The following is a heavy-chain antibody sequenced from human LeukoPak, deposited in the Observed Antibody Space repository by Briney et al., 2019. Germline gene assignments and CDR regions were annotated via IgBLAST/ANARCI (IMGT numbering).Heavy chain of an antibody. CDR2: IYHSGST. D-gene: IGHD1-20*01. V-gene: IGHV4-30-2*01. Sequence: SQTLSLTCTVSGGSISSGGYYWSWIRQPPGKGLEWIGYIYHSGSTNYNPSLKSRVTISVDTSKNQFSLKLSSVTAADTAVYYCARAPGITGTRSNAFDIWGQGTMVTVSS. CDR1: GGSISSGGYY. CDR3: ARAPGITGTRSNAFDI. J-gene: IGHJ3*02.